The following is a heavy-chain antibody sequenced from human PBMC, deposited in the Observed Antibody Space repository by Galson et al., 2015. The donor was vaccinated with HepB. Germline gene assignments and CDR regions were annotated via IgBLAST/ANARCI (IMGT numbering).Heavy chain of an antibody. V-gene: IGHV4-59*08. CDR2: IHYSGGT. CDR3: ARRQMTTTTFTYYFDF. Sequence: TLSLTCTVSGGSINNYYWSWIRQPPGKGLEWIGYIHYSGGTHYNPSLKSRITISVDTSKNQFSLRLTSVTAADTAMYYCARRQMTTTTFTYYFDFWGQGTLVTVSS. CDR1: GGSINNYY. J-gene: IGHJ4*02. D-gene: IGHD5-24*01.